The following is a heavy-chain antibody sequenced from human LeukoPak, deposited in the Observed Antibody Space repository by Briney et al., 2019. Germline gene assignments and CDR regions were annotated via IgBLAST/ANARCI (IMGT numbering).Heavy chain of an antibody. CDR3: ARPGSYYDSSGYRY. V-gene: IGHV4-4*07. D-gene: IGHD3-22*01. CDR2: IYTSGST. J-gene: IGHJ4*02. Sequence: SETLSLTCTVSGGSISSYYWSWIRQPAGKGLEWIGRIYTSGSTNYNPSLKSRVTMSVDTSKNQFSLKLSSVTAADTAVYYCARPGSYYDSSGYRYWGQGTLVTVSS. CDR1: GGSISSYY.